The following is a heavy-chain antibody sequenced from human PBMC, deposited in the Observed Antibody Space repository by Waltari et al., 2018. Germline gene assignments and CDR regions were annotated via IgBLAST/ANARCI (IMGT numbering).Heavy chain of an antibody. Sequence: GSGKCGEWFAGVGWKRGNIGYADSVKGVFSISRYNTRNTLYLQMNSLRPDDTAQYFCARATEVFGKLSSPYAMDVWGQGTTVTVS. V-gene: IGHV3-9*01. CDR3: ARATEVFGKLSSPYAMDV. J-gene: IGHJ6*02. CDR2: VGWKRGNI. D-gene: IGHD3-10*02.